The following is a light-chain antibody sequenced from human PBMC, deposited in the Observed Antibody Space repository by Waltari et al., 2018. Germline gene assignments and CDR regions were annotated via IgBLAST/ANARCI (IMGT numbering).Light chain of an antibody. Sequence: QSALTQPASVSGSPGQSITISCTGTSSDVGGYNYVSWYKQHPGKAPKLMIYEVSNRPSGVSNRFSGAKSGNTASLTISGLQAEVEADYYCSSYTSSSTLGVFGGGTKLTVL. V-gene: IGLV2-14*03. J-gene: IGLJ2*01. CDR3: SSYTSSSTLGV. CDR2: EVS. CDR1: SSDVGGYNY.